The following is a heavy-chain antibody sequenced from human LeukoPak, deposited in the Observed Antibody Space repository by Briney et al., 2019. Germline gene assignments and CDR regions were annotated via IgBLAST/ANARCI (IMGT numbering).Heavy chain of an antibody. D-gene: IGHD6-13*01. Sequence: SETLSLTCTVSSGSYYWSWIRQPAGQGLEWIGQISSSGGAAYNPSLKSRVTISLDTSENHFSLKLKSVTAADTAVYYCARETQEPYSSSWGLYDSHYYMDAWGKGTTVTVSS. J-gene: IGHJ6*03. CDR2: ISSSGGA. CDR3: ARETQEPYSSSWGLYDSHYYMDA. V-gene: IGHV4-4*07. CDR1: SGSYY.